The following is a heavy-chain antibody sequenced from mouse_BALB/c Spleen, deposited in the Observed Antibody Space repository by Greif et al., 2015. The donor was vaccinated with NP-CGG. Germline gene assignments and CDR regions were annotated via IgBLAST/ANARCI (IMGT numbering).Heavy chain of an antibody. CDR2: ISDGGSYT. D-gene: IGHD1-1*01. CDR3: ARDRGLLRTFAY. V-gene: IGHV5-4*02. J-gene: IGHJ3*01. Sequence: EVKLVESGGGLVKPGGSLKLSCAASGFTFSDYYMYWVRQTPEKRLEWVATISDGGSYTYYPDSVKGRFTISRDNAKNNLYLQMSSLKSEDTAMYYCARDRGLLRTFAYWGQGTLVTVSA. CDR1: GFTFSDYY.